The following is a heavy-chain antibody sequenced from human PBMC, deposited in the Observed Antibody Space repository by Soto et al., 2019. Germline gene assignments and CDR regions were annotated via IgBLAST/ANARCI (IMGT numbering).Heavy chain of an antibody. CDR2: IYWDDDK. D-gene: IGHD3-3*01. CDR3: AHRVLRTVFGLVTTTAIYFDF. J-gene: IGHJ4*02. CDR1: GFSLTTSGVG. V-gene: IGHV2-5*02. Sequence: QITLNESGPTQVKPRQTLTLTCTFSGFSLTTSGVGVGWIRQSRGKAPEWLALIYWDDDKRYSPSLKSRLTMTKDTSKNQVVLTMADLDPADTATYYCAHRVLRTVFGLVTTTAIYFDFWGQGTPVAVSS.